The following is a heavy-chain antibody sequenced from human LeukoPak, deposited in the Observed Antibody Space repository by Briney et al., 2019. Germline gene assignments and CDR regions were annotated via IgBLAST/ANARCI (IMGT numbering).Heavy chain of an antibody. CDR2: IYSGGST. CDR3: ARARCIGLWFGDPECEGMDV. D-gene: IGHD3-10*01. Sequence: GGSLRLSCAASGFTVSSNYMSWVRQAPGKGLEWVSVIYSGGSTYYADSVKGRFTISRDNSKNTLYLQMNSLRAEDTAVYYCARARCIGLWFGDPECEGMDVWGQGTTVTVSS. V-gene: IGHV3-66*01. J-gene: IGHJ6*02. CDR1: GFTVSSNY.